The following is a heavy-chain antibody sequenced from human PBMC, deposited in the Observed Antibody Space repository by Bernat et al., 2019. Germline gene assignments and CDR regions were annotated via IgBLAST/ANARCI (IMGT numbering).Heavy chain of an antibody. CDR2: IEPATGTT. V-gene: IGHV1-3*01. D-gene: IGHD3-16*01. CDR3: ARAIGDAAFSYYDGLGV. CDR1: RYSFISYG. Sequence: QVQLVQSAFEVKNPGASVNISCKALRYSFISYGIHWLGQAPGQRLEWMGWIEPATGTTKFSQKFQGRVTITMYPSASTVYLGLSSLRSEDTALYYWARAIGDAAFSYYDGLGVWSQGNTVTVSS. J-gene: IGHJ6*02.